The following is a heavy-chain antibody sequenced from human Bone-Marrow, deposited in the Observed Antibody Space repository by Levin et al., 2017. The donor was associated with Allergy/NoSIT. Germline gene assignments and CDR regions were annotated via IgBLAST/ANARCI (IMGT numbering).Heavy chain of an antibody. Sequence: SCGVSGGSISSGGYSWSWIRQPPGKGLEWIAYIYQSGTTYYNPSLKSRVTMSVDMSKNQFSLKLSSVTAADTAVYYCARVIASGIDTWGQGTLVTVSS. V-gene: IGHV4-30-2*01. CDR3: ARVIASGIDT. D-gene: IGHD3-10*01. J-gene: IGHJ5*02. CDR2: IYQSGTT. CDR1: GGSISSGGYS.